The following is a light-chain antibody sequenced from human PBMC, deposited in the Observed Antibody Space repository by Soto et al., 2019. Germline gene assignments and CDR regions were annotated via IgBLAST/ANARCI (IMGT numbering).Light chain of an antibody. CDR3: SSYTTSSTLLYV. CDR1: SSDVGGYNS. V-gene: IGLV2-14*01. J-gene: IGLJ1*01. CDR2: EVS. Sequence: QSALTQPASVSGSPGQSITISCTGTSSDVGGYNSVSWYQQHQGKAPKLMIYEVSNRHSGVSNRFSGSKSGNTASLTISGLQAEDEVDYHCSSYTTSSTLLYVFGTGTKVTVL.